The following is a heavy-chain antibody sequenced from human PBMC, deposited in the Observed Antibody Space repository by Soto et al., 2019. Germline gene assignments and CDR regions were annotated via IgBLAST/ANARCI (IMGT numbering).Heavy chain of an antibody. CDR3: TTDLWRIAVVVGSTGYFNP. J-gene: IGHJ5*02. Sequence: EVQLVESGGGLVEPGGSLRLSCAASGFTFSDAWMSWVRQAPGKGLDWVGRIKSKSDGGTTEYAAPVRGRFTISRDDSKNTLYLQMNSLKPEDTAVYYCTTDLWRIAVVVGSTGYFNPWGQGTPVTVSS. CDR1: GFTFSDAW. D-gene: IGHD2-15*01. V-gene: IGHV3-15*01. CDR2: IKSKSDGGTT.